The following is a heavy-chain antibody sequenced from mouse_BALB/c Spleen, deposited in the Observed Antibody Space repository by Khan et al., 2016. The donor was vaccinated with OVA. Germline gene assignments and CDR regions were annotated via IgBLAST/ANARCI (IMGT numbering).Heavy chain of an antibody. CDR1: GYTFTNYW. J-gene: IGHJ2*01. CDR3: ARNVYYGNYFDY. Sequence: QVQLQQSGAELVKPGASVNLSCKASGYTFTNYWVHWVRQRPGQGLEWIGEIYPGDGRAIYNETFKNKPSLTVDRSSSTAYMQFGSLTSEDSAVYYCARNVYYGNYFDYWGQGTTLTVSS. D-gene: IGHD2-1*01. V-gene: IGHV1S81*02. CDR2: IYPGDGRA.